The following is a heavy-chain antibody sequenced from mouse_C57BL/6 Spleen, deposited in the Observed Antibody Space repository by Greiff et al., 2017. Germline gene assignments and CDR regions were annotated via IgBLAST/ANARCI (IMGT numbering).Heavy chain of an antibody. Sequence: QVQLQQSGAELVKPGASVKISCKASGYAFSSYWMNWVKQRPGKGLEWIGQIYPGDGDTNYNGKFKGKATLTADKSSSTAYMQLSRLTSEDSAVYFCARDYVSSYKDYWGQGTTLTVSS. CDR2: IYPGDGDT. CDR1: GYAFSSYW. V-gene: IGHV1-80*01. D-gene: IGHD1-1*01. J-gene: IGHJ2*01. CDR3: ARDYVSSYKDY.